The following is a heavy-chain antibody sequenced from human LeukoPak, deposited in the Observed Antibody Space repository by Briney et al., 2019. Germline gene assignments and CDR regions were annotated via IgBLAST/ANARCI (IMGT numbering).Heavy chain of an antibody. Sequence: SVKVSCKASGFTFTTSAVQWVRQARGQRLEWIGWIVVGSGNTNYAQKFQERVTVIRDMSTSTAYMELSSLRSGDTAVYYCAAGYCSGGSCYPYYYYGMDVWGQGTTVTVSS. CDR2: IVVGSGNT. CDR3: AAGYCSGGSCYPYYYYGMDV. CDR1: GFTFTTSA. D-gene: IGHD2-15*01. V-gene: IGHV1-58*01. J-gene: IGHJ6*02.